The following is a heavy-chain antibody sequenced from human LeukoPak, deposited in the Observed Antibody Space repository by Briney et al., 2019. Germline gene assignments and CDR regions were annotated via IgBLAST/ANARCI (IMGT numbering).Heavy chain of an antibody. CDR2: IKSKTDGGTT. V-gene: IGHV3-15*01. J-gene: IGHJ5*02. CDR1: GFTFSNAW. CDR3: TTDQGPYCSGGSCYA. D-gene: IGHD2-15*01. Sequence: GGSLRLSCAASGFTFSNAWMSWVRQAPGKGLGWVGRIKSKTDGGTTDYTAPVKGRFTISRDDSKNTLYLQMNSLKTEDTAVYYCTTDQGPYCSGGSCYAWGQGTLVTVSS.